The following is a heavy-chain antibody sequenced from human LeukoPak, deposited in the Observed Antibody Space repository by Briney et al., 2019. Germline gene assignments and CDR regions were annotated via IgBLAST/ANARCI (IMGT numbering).Heavy chain of an antibody. CDR2: IYYSGST. V-gene: IGHV4-59*01. J-gene: IGHJ6*03. D-gene: IGHD1-26*01. CDR1: GGSISSYY. Sequence: SETLSLTCTVSGGSISSYYWSWIRQPPGKGLEWIGYIYYSGSTNYNPSLKSRVTISVDTSKNQFYLKLSSVTAADTAVYYCARGDYYYYYYMDVWGKGTTVTVSS. CDR3: ARGDYYYYYYMDV.